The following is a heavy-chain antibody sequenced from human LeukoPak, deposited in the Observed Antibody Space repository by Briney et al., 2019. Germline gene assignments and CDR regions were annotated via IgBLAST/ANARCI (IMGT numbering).Heavy chain of an antibody. J-gene: IGHJ4*02. Sequence: ASVKVSCKASGYTFTSYDINWVGQATGQGLEWMGWMNPNSGNTGYAQKFQGRVTMTRNTSISTAYMGLSSLRSEDTAVYYCARDRTMVRGAPLYYWGQGTLVTVSS. CDR3: ARDRTMVRGAPLYY. V-gene: IGHV1-8*01. D-gene: IGHD3-10*01. CDR2: MNPNSGNT. CDR1: GYTFTSYD.